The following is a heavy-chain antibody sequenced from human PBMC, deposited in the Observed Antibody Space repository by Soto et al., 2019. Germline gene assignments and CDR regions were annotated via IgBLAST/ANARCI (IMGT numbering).Heavy chain of an antibody. J-gene: IGHJ6*03. V-gene: IGHV4-39*01. CDR2: IHYSGSA. Sequence: SEILSLTCNVSGDSISTITSCWGWVRQPPGKGLEWIGTIHYSGSAYYHPSLESRVTISVDTPKRQFTLTLNSVTAADTAVYNCVRFIAYSYFYMDVWGSGITVTVSS. D-gene: IGHD3-3*01. CDR1: GDSISTITSC. CDR3: VRFIAYSYFYMDV.